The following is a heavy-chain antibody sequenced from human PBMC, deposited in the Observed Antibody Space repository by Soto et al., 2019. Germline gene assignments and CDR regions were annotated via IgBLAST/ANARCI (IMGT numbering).Heavy chain of an antibody. CDR1: GYIFTGYA. CDR3: ARAVAVPADFDY. CDR2: INAGNGNT. V-gene: IGHV1-3*05. Sequence: QVQLVQSGAEEKKPGASVKVSCKASGYIFTGYAMHWVRQAPGQRLEWMGWINAGNGNTKYSQKFQGRVTITRDTPASTAYMELSSLRSEDTAVYYCARAVAVPADFDYWGQGTLVTVSS. D-gene: IGHD6-19*01. J-gene: IGHJ4*02.